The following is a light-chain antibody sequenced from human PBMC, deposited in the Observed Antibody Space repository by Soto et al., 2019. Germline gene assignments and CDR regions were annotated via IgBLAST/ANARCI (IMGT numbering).Light chain of an antibody. CDR1: QRISSW. J-gene: IGKJ1*01. CDR3: QQYNSYPWT. V-gene: IGKV1-5*03. Sequence: EIQMTQSPSTLSASVGDRVTITCRASQRISSWLAWYQQKPGKAPKLLIYKASSLESGVPSRFSGSGSGTEFTLTISSLQPDDFATYYCQQYNSYPWTFGQGTKVEIK. CDR2: KAS.